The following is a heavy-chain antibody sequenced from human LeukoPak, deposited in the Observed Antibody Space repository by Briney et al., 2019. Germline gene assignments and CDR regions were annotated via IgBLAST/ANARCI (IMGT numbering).Heavy chain of an antibody. V-gene: IGHV3-64D*06. J-gene: IGHJ4*02. CDR2: ISSNRGST. CDR3: VKEEFSGTTSYYFDD. D-gene: IGHD1-1*01. CDR1: GFTFRSYD. Sequence: GGSLRLSCSASGFTFRSYDMNWVRQAPGKGLEYVSVISSNRGSTNYADSVKGRFTISRDNSKYTLFLQMSSLRAEDTAVHYCVKEEFSGTTSYYFDDWGQGTLVTVSS.